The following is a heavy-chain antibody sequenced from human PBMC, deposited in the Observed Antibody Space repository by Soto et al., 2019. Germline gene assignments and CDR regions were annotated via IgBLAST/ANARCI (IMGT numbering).Heavy chain of an antibody. CDR1: GYTFTSYG. Sequence: QVQLVQSGVEVKKPGASVKVSCKASGYTFTSYGISWVRQAPGQGLEWMGWISPYNGNTNHAQRFQGRVTMTTDTSTSTVYMELRSLRSDDTAVYYCARAGPAMGDVEYWGQGTLVSVSS. CDR3: ARAGPAMGDVEY. V-gene: IGHV1-18*01. D-gene: IGHD2-2*01. J-gene: IGHJ4*02. CDR2: ISPYNGNT.